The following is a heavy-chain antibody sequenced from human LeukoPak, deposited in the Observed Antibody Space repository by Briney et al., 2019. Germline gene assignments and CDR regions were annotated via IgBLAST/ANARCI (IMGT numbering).Heavy chain of an antibody. CDR1: AYTFIAYY. Sequence: GASVKVSCKTSAYTFIAYYMHWVRQAPGQGLEWMGWINPKTGGTKSADKFQGRVTMTRDTSINTAYMDLTRLTSDDTAVYYCARGGPWGDREVEYWDQGSLVSVSS. CDR2: INPKTGGT. D-gene: IGHD3-16*01. CDR3: ARGGPWGDREVEY. V-gene: IGHV1-2*07. J-gene: IGHJ4*02.